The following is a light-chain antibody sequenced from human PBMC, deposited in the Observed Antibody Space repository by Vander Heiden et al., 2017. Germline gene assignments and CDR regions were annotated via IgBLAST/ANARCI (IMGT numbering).Light chain of an antibody. CDR3: QQYYTTPQT. Sequence: DIVMTQSPDSLAVSLGERATINCKSSQSVLYSSNNKNYLAWYQQTPGQPPKLLIYWASTRESGVPDRFSGSGSGTDFTLTISSLQAEDVAVYYCQQYYTTPQTFGQGTKVEIK. J-gene: IGKJ1*01. V-gene: IGKV4-1*01. CDR2: WAS. CDR1: QSVLYSSNNKNY.